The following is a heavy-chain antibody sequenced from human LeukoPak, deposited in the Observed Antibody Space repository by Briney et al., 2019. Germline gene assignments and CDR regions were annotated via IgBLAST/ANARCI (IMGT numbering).Heavy chain of an antibody. CDR3: ARDVSSGRRDYYYYMGV. CDR2: ISYDGSNK. V-gene: IGHV3-30*04. Sequence: PGGSLRLSCAASGFTFSSHAMHWVRQAPGKGLEWVAVISYDGSNKYYADSVKSRFTTSRDNSKNTLSLQMNSLRAEDTAVYYCARDVSSGRRDYYYYMGVCGKGTTVTVSS. D-gene: IGHD2/OR15-2a*01. CDR1: GFTFSSHA. J-gene: IGHJ6*03.